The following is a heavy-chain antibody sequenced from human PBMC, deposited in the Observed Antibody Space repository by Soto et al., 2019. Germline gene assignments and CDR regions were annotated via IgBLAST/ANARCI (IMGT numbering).Heavy chain of an antibody. D-gene: IGHD1-26*01. CDR3: VRLIGNSWLDF. J-gene: IGHJ5*01. Sequence: SQTRPVPFAVSRDSGSRSRVAWNWVRQSPSRGVEWLGRTYYRSKWYNDYAESVKSRITINPDTSKNQFSLHLNSVTPEDTAVYYCVRLIGNSWLDFWGQGTLVTVSS. CDR1: RDSGSRSRVA. CDR2: TYYRSKWYN. V-gene: IGHV6-1*01.